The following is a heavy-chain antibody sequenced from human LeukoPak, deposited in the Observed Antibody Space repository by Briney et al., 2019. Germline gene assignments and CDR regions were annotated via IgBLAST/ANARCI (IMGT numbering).Heavy chain of an antibody. CDR2: IYTGGST. J-gene: IGHJ3*02. Sequence: GGSLRLSCAASGFTVSSNYMSWVRQAPGKGLEWVSIIYTGGSTYYADSVKGRFTISRDNSKNTLYLQMNSLTGEDTAVYYCARHLSGDDIWGQGTMVTVSS. D-gene: IGHD4-17*01. CDR1: GFTVSSNY. CDR3: ARHLSGDDI. V-gene: IGHV3-53*01.